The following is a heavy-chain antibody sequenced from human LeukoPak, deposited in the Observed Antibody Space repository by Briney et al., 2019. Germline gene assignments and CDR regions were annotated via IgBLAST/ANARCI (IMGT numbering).Heavy chain of an antibody. CDR2: INLDGSER. J-gene: IGHJ4*02. CDR1: GFTFSGHS. D-gene: IGHD6-13*01. CDR3: GRVIAGAIDY. Sequence: GGSLRLSCAASGFTFSGHSMTWVRQAPGKGLEWVANINLDGSERFYVDLVKGRFTISRDNADNSMYLQMNSLRAEDTAVYYCGRVIAGAIDYWGQGTLVTVSS. V-gene: IGHV3-7*01.